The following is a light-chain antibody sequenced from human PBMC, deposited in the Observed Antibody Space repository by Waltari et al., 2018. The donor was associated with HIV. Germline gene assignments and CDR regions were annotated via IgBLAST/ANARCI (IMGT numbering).Light chain of an antibody. V-gene: IGKV1D-16*01. Sequence: DIQMAQFPSSLSAYVGDRVTITCRASQVISSWVAWYQQIPGKAPNSLIYAASNLQSGVPSRFSGSGSGTNFTIIINNLQPEDIATYFCQQYHSYPLTFGGGTKVEIK. CDR2: AAS. CDR1: QVISSW. J-gene: IGKJ4*01. CDR3: QQYHSYPLT.